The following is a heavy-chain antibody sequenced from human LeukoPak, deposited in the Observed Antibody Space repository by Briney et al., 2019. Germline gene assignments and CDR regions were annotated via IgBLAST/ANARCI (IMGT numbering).Heavy chain of an antibody. CDR3: AKDPRRAMIVVAPPGYFDY. V-gene: IGHV3-30*18. Sequence: PGGSLRLSCAASGFIFSNYGMHWVRQAPGKGLEWVAVISYDGSNKYYADSVKGRLTISRDNSKNTLYLQMNSLRAEDTAVYFCAKDPRRAMIVVAPPGYFDYWGQGTLATVSS. D-gene: IGHD3-22*01. J-gene: IGHJ4*02. CDR1: GFIFSNYG. CDR2: ISYDGSNK.